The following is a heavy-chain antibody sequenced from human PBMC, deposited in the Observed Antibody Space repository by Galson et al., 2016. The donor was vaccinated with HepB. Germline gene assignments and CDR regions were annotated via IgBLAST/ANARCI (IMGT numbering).Heavy chain of an antibody. Sequence: SETLSLTCTVSGGSITNYYWSWIRQPLGTGLEWIGYIYYSGITNYNPSLKSRVTISVAPSKNQSSLTLSSVTAADTAVYYCARHFRRGAYSSSWSIDYWGQGTLVTVSS. CDR3: ARHFRRGAYSSSWSIDY. V-gene: IGHV4-59*08. CDR1: GGSITNYY. CDR2: IYYSGIT. D-gene: IGHD6-13*01. J-gene: IGHJ4*02.